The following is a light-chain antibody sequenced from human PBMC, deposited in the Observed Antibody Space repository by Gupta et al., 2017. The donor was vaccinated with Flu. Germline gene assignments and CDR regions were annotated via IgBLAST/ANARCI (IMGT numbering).Light chain of an antibody. CDR3: ASWDDSRSSGV. J-gene: IGLJ3*02. CDR1: NANIGGNF. CDR2: RNN. V-gene: IGLV1-47*01. Sequence: RVAISCSGSNANIGGNFVYWYQQHPGTAPKLLIYRNNQRPSGVPERFSASKSGTSISLVISGLRAEDEADYYCASWDDSRSSGVFGGGTKVTVL.